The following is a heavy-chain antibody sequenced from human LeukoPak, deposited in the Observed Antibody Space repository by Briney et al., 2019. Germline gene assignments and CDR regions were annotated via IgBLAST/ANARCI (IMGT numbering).Heavy chain of an antibody. D-gene: IGHD1-26*01. Sequence: ASVKVSCKASGYTFTSYGISWVRQAPGQGLEWMGWISAYNGNTNYAQKLQGRVTMTTDTSTRTACMELRSLRSDDTAVYYCARVFAESYFKYSAFDIWGQGTMVTVSS. CDR1: GYTFTSYG. CDR3: ARVFAESYFKYSAFDI. CDR2: ISAYNGNT. V-gene: IGHV1-18*01. J-gene: IGHJ3*02.